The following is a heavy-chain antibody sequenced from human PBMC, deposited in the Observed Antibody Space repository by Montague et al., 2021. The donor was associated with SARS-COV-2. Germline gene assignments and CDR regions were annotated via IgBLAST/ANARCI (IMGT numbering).Heavy chain of an antibody. CDR1: GDSVSRNNPA. Sequence: CAISGDSVSRNNPAWNWIRQSPSRGLEWLGRTYYGSSWNTDYAVSVKSRITISPDTSKNQFSLHLNSVTPEDTAVYYCARGWNYAFDIWSQGTMVTDSS. V-gene: IGHV6-1*01. CDR2: TYYGSSWNT. D-gene: IGHD1-7*01. J-gene: IGHJ3*02. CDR3: ARGWNYAFDI.